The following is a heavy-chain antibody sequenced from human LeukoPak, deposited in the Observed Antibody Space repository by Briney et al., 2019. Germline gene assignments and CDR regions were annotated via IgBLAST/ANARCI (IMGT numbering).Heavy chain of an antibody. CDR1: GFTFSDPY. V-gene: IGHV3-11*01. D-gene: IGHD3-16*01. J-gene: IGHJ4*02. CDR2: ISRDTLII. CDR3: ATDTYDDVWGSP. Sequence: GGSLRLSCAASGFTFSDPYMGWIRKAPGKGLEGLSQISRDTLIIYSADSLKGRLTISLDQAGQSQYLQINGLRADDTAVYYCATDTYDDVWGSPWGRGALLTVSS.